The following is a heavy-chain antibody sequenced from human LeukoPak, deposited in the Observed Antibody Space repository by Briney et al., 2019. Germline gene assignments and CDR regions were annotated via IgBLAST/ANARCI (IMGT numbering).Heavy chain of an antibody. D-gene: IGHD3-10*01. CDR1: GYSFTGYY. CDR2: INPNSGGT. Sequence: ASVKVSCKASGYSFTGYYMHWVRQAPGQGLEWMGWINPNSGGTNYAQKFQGRVTMTRDTSISTAYMELSRLGSDDTAVYYCVGSGSHTVDYWGQGTLVTVSS. CDR3: VGSGSHTVDY. V-gene: IGHV1-2*02. J-gene: IGHJ4*02.